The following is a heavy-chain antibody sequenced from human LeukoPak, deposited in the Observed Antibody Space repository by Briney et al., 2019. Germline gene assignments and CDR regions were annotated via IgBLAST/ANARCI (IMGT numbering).Heavy chain of an antibody. CDR1: GGTFSSYA. J-gene: IGHJ3*02. Sequence: RASVKVSCKASGGTFSSYAISWVRQAPGQGLEWMGGIIPIFGTANYAQKFQGRVTITTDESTSTAYMELSSLRSEDTAVYYCAADRRYSDSGSYAFDIWGQGTMVTVSS. CDR3: AADRRYSDSGSYAFDI. D-gene: IGHD3-10*01. V-gene: IGHV1-69*05. CDR2: IIPIFGTA.